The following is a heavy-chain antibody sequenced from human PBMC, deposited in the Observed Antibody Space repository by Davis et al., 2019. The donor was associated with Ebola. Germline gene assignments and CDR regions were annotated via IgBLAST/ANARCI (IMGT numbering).Heavy chain of an antibody. D-gene: IGHD3-10*01. J-gene: IGHJ4*02. CDR3: ARLYGSGTTIDY. CDR2: TFPKFNLA. V-gene: IGHV1-69*13. Sequence: SVKVSCKASGGTFSSDAISWVRQAPGQGLEWMGGTFPKFNLAQYAQKFQGRVTITADESTTTAYMEMSRLTAEDTAVYYCARLYGSGTTIDYWGQGTLVTVSS. CDR1: GGTFSSDA.